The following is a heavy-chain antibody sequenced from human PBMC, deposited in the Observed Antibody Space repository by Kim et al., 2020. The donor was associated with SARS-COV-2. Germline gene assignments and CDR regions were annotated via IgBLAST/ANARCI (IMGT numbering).Heavy chain of an antibody. D-gene: IGHD3-22*01. CDR1: GFTFSSYA. Sequence: GGSLRLSCAASGFTFSSYAMHWVRQAPGKGLEWVAVISYDGSNKYYADSVKGRFTISRDNSKNTLYLQMNSLRAEDTAVYYCARGVGITMIVVVTDTHFDYWGQGTLVTVSS. CDR2: ISYDGSNK. CDR3: ARGVGITMIVVVTDTHFDY. J-gene: IGHJ4*02. V-gene: IGHV3-30-3*01.